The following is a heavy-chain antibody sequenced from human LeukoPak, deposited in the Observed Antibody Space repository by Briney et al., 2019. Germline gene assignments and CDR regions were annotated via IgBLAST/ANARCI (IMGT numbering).Heavy chain of an antibody. J-gene: IGHJ4*02. CDR1: GFTFSDYY. Sequence: GGSLRLSCAGSGFTFSDYYMSWIRQAPGKGLEWVASISSSSNYIYYADSVKGRFTISRDNAEKSLYLQMNSLRVEDTAVYYCARGGYSGGNNDYWGQGTLVTVSS. CDR3: ARGGYSGGNNDY. V-gene: IGHV3-21*01. CDR2: ISSSSNYI. D-gene: IGHD3-22*01.